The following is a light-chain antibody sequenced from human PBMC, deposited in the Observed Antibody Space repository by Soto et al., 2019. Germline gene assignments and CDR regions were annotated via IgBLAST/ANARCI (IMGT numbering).Light chain of an antibody. CDR2: DVS. V-gene: IGKV2-30*02. CDR3: LQGTHWPWT. Sequence: VVMTQSPLFLLVTLGQPASISCRSSQSLIHSDGNTYLSWFQQRPGQSPRRLIYDVSDRDSGVPDRFTGSGSGTDFTLKISRVEAEDVGVYYCLQGTHWPWTFGQGTEVEIK. CDR1: QSLIHSDGNTY. J-gene: IGKJ1*01.